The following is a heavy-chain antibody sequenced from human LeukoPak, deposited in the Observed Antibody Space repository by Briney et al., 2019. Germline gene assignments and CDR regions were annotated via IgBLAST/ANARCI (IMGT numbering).Heavy chain of an antibody. D-gene: IGHD2-15*01. J-gene: IGHJ5*01. V-gene: IGHV4-59*12. CDR1: GGSSRGYY. CDR3: AGTVGGPTWFDS. Sequence: SETLSLTCTVSGGSSRGYYWSWIRQSPGKGLEWIGYIYNTGSTKYNPSLKSRLSISLDTANNHFSLKLSSVTAADAAVYYCAGTVGGPTWFDSWGQGTQVTVSS. CDR2: IYNTGST.